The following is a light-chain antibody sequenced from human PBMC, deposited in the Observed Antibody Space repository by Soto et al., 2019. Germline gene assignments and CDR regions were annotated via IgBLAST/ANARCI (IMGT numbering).Light chain of an antibody. CDR1: QSVNSNY. V-gene: IGKV3-20*01. CDR2: AAS. CDR3: QQYGSSLMYT. Sequence: EIVLTQSPGTLSLSPGERATLSCRASQSVNSNYLTWYQQKPGQAPRLLIYAASTRATGIPDRFSGSGSGTDFTLTISRLEAEDFAVYYCQQYGSSLMYTFGQGTKLEIK. J-gene: IGKJ2*01.